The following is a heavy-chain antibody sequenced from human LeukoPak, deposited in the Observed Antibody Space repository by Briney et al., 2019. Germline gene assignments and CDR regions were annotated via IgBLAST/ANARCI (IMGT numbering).Heavy chain of an antibody. CDR1: GFTFSSYA. V-gene: IGHV3-23*01. J-gene: IGHJ4*02. D-gene: IGHD1-26*01. CDR2: ISGSGGST. CDR3: VRLSGSYMDF. Sequence: GGSLRLSCAASGFTFSSYAMSWVRQAPGKGLEWVSAISGSGGSTYYADSVKGRFTISRDNSKDTLFLQMSSLRAEDTAVYYCVRLSGSYMDFWGQGTLVTVSS.